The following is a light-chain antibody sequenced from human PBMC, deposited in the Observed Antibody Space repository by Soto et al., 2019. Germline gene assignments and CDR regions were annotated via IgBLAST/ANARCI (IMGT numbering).Light chain of an antibody. V-gene: IGKV3-15*01. CDR1: QSLSSSY. Sequence: ETVMAQFPAALSVSPGDRAALSCRCGQSLSSSYLAWYQQKPGQAPRLLIYGASTRATGIPARFSGSGSGTEFTLTISSLQSEDFAVYYCQQYNNWPPWTFGQGTKVDIK. CDR3: QQYNNWPPWT. CDR2: GAS. J-gene: IGKJ1*01.